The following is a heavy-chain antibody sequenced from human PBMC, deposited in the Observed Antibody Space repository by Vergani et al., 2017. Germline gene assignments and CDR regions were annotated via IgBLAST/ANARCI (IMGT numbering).Heavy chain of an antibody. D-gene: IGHD2-2*01. J-gene: IGHJ4*02. CDR3: AKDVLDCSSTSCSPGGFDY. CDR2: ISGSGGST. V-gene: IGHV3-23*01. CDR1: GFTFSSYA. Sequence: EVQLLESGGGLVQPGGSLRFSCAASGFTFSSYAMSWVRQAPGKGLEWVSAISGSGGSTYYADSVKGRFTISRDNSKNTLYLQMNSLRAEDTAVYYCAKDVLDCSSTSCSPGGFDYWGQGTLVTVSS.